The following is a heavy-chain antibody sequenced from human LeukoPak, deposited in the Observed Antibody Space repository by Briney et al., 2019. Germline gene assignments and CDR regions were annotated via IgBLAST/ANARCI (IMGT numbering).Heavy chain of an antibody. V-gene: IGHV3-23*01. J-gene: IGHJ4*02. Sequence: PGGSLRLSCAASGFTFGLYAMSWVRQAPGKGLEWVAGTPGGGETFYADSVKGRFIISRDNSKNTLYLQMNSLRAEDTAVYYCARVHSSGWFRELDYWGQGTLVTVSS. CDR1: GFTFGLYA. CDR3: ARVHSSGWFRELDY. D-gene: IGHD6-19*01. CDR2: TPGGGET.